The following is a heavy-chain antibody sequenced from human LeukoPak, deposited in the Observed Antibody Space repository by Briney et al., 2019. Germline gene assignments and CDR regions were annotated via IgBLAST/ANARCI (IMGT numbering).Heavy chain of an antibody. CDR2: ISGSGGST. CDR3: AKDRNIVATIGYY. V-gene: IGHV3-23*01. Sequence: GGSLRLSCAASGFTFSTSWMTWVRQAPGKGLEWVSAISGSGGSTYYADSVKGRFTISRDNSKNTLYLQMNSLRAEDTAVYYCAKDRNIVATIGYYWGQGTLVTVSS. J-gene: IGHJ4*02. D-gene: IGHD5-12*01. CDR1: GFTFSTSW.